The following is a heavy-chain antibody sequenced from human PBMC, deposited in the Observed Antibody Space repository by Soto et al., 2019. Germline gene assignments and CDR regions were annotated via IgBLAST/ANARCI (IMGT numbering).Heavy chain of an antibody. CDR2: ITAYDGTR. CDR3: ARGLTYGDFDY. CDR1: GYTFTTFG. D-gene: IGHD3-10*01. V-gene: IGHV1-18*01. Sequence: ASVKVSCKTSGYTFTTFGIHWVRQAPGQGLEWMGCITAYDGTRNFAQKFQDRLTLTMDISTSTGYNKLCGLRSDDTAVYFCARGLTYGDFDYWGRGTQVTVSS. J-gene: IGHJ4*02.